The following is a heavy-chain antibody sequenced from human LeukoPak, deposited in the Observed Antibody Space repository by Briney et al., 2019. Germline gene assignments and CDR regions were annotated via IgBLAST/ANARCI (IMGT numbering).Heavy chain of an antibody. D-gene: IGHD6-6*01. CDR2: MYKSGST. CDR3: ARSRLYYYYGMDV. CDR1: GGSISTDY. V-gene: IGHV4-59*01. J-gene: IGHJ6*02. Sequence: SGTLSLTCTVSGGSISTDYWTWTRQPPGKGLEWIGSMYKSGSTHYNPSLKSRVTISVDTSKNQFSLKLSSVTAADTAVYYCARSRLYYYYGMDVWGQGTTVTVSS.